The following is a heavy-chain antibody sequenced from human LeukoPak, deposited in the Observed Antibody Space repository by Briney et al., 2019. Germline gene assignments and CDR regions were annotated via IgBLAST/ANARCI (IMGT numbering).Heavy chain of an antibody. D-gene: IGHD6-19*01. V-gene: IGHV3-21*01. Sequence: GRSLRLSCAASGFTFTSYNMNWVRQAPGKGLEWVSSISSSSSYIYYADSVKGRFTISRDNAKNSLFLQMNSLRAEDTAVYYCASGPPQSHSSGWWPLGYWGQGTLVTVSS. CDR2: ISSSSSYI. CDR1: GFTFTSYN. J-gene: IGHJ4*02. CDR3: ASGPPQSHSSGWWPLGY.